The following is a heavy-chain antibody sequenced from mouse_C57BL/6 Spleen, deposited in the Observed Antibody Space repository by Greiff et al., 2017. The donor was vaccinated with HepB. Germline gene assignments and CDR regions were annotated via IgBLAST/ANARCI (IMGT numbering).Heavy chain of an antibody. CDR1: GFTFSDYG. CDR3: ASRYSNYLYWYFDV. Sequence: EVQLVESGGGLVKPGGSLKLSCAASGFTFSDYGMHWVRQAPEKGLEWVAYISSGSSTIYYADTVKGRFTISRDNAKNTLVLQMTSLRSEDTAMYYCASRYSNYLYWYFDVWGTGTTVTVSS. J-gene: IGHJ1*03. CDR2: ISSGSSTI. D-gene: IGHD2-5*01. V-gene: IGHV5-17*01.